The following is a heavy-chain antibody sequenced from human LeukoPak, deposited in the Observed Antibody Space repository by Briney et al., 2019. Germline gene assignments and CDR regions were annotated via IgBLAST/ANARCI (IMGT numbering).Heavy chain of an antibody. V-gene: IGHV1-2*02. CDR2: INPNSGGT. CDR1: GYTFTGYY. Sequence: ASVKVSCKASGYTFTGYYIHWVRQAPGQGLEWMGWINPNSGGTNYAQNFQGRVTMTRDTSITTAYMELSRLRSDDTAVYYCARGGPKYCSTTSCLYFDSWGQGALVTVSS. D-gene: IGHD2-2*01. CDR3: ARGGPKYCSTTSCLYFDS. J-gene: IGHJ4*02.